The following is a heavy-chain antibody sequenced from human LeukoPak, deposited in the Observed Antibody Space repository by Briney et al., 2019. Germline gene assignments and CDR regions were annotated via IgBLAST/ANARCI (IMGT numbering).Heavy chain of an antibody. J-gene: IGHJ4*02. D-gene: IGHD3-16*02. CDR3: ARVRNDYVWGSYRQIDY. CDR2: IYHSGST. Sequence: SETLSLTCAVSGGSISSSNWWSWVRQPPGKGLEWIGEIYHSGSTNYNPSLKSRVTISVDKSKNQFSLKLSSVTAADTAVYYCARVRNDYVWGSYRQIDYWGQGTLVTVSS. V-gene: IGHV4-4*02. CDR1: GGSISSSNW.